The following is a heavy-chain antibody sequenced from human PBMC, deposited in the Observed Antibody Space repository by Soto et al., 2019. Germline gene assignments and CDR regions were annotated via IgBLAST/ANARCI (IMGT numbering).Heavy chain of an antibody. Sequence: ASETLSLTCTVSGGSISSGDYYWSWIRQPPGKGLEWIGYIYYSGSTYYNPSLKSRVTISVDTSKNQFSLKLSSVTAADTAVYYCARDSSGYYFDYWGQGTLVTVSS. J-gene: IGHJ4*02. CDR3: ARDSSGYYFDY. CDR1: GGSISSGDYY. D-gene: IGHD3-22*01. CDR2: IYYSGST. V-gene: IGHV4-30-4*01.